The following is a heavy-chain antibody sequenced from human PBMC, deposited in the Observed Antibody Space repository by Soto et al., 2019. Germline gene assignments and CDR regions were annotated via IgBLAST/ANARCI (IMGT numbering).Heavy chain of an antibody. D-gene: IGHD2-2*01. CDR1: GFTFSNYA. CDR3: AKARRHCNTLSCLAMDV. V-gene: IGHV3-23*01. CDR2: ISDSGVST. J-gene: IGHJ6*02. Sequence: QPXVSLRLSCATSGFTFSNYAMSWVRQAPGKGLEWVSAISDSGVSTYYADSVKGRFTISRDNSKNTLYLQMNSLSAEDTAVYYCAKARRHCNTLSCLAMDVWGQGTTVTVS.